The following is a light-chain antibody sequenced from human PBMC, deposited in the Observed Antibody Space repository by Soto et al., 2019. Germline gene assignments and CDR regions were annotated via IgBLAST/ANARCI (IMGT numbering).Light chain of an antibody. V-gene: IGKV3-20*01. J-gene: IGKJ5*01. Sequence: EVVLTHSPGILSLSKKERASLSCGASQSISSSFLAWYQQKTGQAPRLLIYGASSRATGIPDRFSGTGSETDFTLTISRLEPEDFAVYYCQQYDNSPITFGQGTRLEIK. CDR2: GAS. CDR1: QSISSSF. CDR3: QQYDNSPIT.